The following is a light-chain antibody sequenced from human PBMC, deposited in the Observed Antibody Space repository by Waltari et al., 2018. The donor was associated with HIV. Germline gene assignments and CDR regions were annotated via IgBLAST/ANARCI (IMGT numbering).Light chain of an antibody. CDR2: DAS. V-gene: IGKV3-11*01. CDR1: PSVNSF. J-gene: IGKJ4*01. CDR3: QQRAIWPPLT. Sequence: EISLTQSPATLSLSPGESATLSCRASPSVNSFLAWYQQKPGQAPRLLIFDASHRATGIPARFSASGSGTDFTLTISSLEPEDFAVYYCQQRAIWPPLTFGGGTKLEIK.